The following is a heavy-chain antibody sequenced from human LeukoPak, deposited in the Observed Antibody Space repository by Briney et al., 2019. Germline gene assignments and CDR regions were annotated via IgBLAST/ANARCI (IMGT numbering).Heavy chain of an antibody. CDR2: ISGSGGST. J-gene: IGHJ4*02. V-gene: IGHV3-23*01. D-gene: IGHD3-22*01. CDR1: GFTFSSYA. Sequence: GGSLRLSCAASGFTFSSYAMSWVRQAPGKGLEWVSAISGSGGSTYYADCVKGRFTISRDNSKNTLYLQMNSLRAEDTAVYYCAKQSSRLYYYDSSGYYGYWGQGTLVTVSS. CDR3: AKQSSRLYYYDSSGYYGY.